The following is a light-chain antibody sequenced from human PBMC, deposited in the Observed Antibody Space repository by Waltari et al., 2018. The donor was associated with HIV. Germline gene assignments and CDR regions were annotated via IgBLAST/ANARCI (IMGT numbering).Light chain of an antibody. CDR2: GNS. V-gene: IGLV1-40*01. Sequence: QSLLTPPPSVSGAPGQRVTSSCTGSSSNMGAGFEVHWYQHLPGTVPKLLIYGNSNRPSGVPHRFSGSKSGTSASLAITGLQAEDEADYYCQSYDRSLSGYVVFGGGTKLTVL. CDR3: QSYDRSLSGYVV. J-gene: IGLJ2*01. CDR1: SSNMGAGFE.